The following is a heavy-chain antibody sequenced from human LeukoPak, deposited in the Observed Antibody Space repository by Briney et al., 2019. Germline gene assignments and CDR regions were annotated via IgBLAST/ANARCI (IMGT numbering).Heavy chain of an antibody. J-gene: IGHJ5*02. D-gene: IGHD1-26*01. CDR1: GGSISSDY. CDR2: IYYSGST. V-gene: IGHV4-59*01. Sequence: SETLSLTCTVSGGSISSDYWSWVRQPPGKGLEWIGYIYYSGSTNYSPSLKSRVTISVDTSKNQFSLKLSSVTAADTAVYYCARDLGGANWFDPWGQGTLVTVSS. CDR3: ARDLGGANWFDP.